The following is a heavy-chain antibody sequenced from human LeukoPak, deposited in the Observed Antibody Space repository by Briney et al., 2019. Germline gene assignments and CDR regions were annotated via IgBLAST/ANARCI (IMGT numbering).Heavy chain of an antibody. CDR3: ARSRGYSGYEVFDY. J-gene: IGHJ4*02. Sequence: GGSLRLSCAASGFTYSSYWMSWVPQAPGKALEGLANIKQDGSEKYYVDSVKGRFTTSRDNAKNSLYLQMNSLRAEDTAVYYCARSRGYSGYEVFDYWGQGTLVTVSS. V-gene: IGHV3-7*01. CDR2: IKQDGSEK. D-gene: IGHD5-12*01. CDR1: GFTYSSYW.